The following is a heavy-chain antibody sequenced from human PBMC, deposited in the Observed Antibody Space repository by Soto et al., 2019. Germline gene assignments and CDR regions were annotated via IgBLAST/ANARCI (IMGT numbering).Heavy chain of an antibody. CDR2: ISAYNGNT. D-gene: IGHD2-21*02. J-gene: IGHJ6*02. CDR3: ARVFVVVTEYYYYGMDV. V-gene: IGHV1-18*04. Sequence: ASVKVSFKASGYTFTSYGISWLRQAPGQGLEWMGWISAYNGNTNYAQKLQGRVTMTTDTSTSTAYMELRSLRSDDTAVYYCARVFVVVTEYYYYGMDVWGQGTTVTVSS. CDR1: GYTFTSYG.